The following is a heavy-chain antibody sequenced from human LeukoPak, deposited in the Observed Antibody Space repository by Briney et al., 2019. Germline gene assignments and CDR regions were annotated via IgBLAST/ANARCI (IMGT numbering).Heavy chain of an antibody. D-gene: IGHD3-10*01. CDR1: GYTFTSYP. CDR2: ITVYNGNT. J-gene: IGHJ5*02. CDR3: ARVSFLVRGVIIGYNWFDP. Sequence: ASVKVSCKASGYTFTSYPISWVRQAPGQGLEWMGWITVYNGNTNYAQNLQGRVTMTTDTSTSTAYMELRSLRFDDTAVYYCARVSFLVRGVIIGYNWFDPWGQGTLVTVSS. V-gene: IGHV1-18*01.